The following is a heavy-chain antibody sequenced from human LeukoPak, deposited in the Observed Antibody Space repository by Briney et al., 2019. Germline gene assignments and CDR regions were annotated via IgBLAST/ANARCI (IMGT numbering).Heavy chain of an antibody. J-gene: IGHJ6*02. Sequence: GGSLRLSCAASGFTFSGSTMHWVRQASGKGLEWVGRIRSKANNYATAYATSVKGRFTLSRDDSKNTAYLQMNSLKTEDTAVYYCARDHEEGSGYYYIFNYYGMDVWGQGTTVTASS. CDR1: GFTFSGST. V-gene: IGHV3-73*01. CDR3: ARDHEEGSGYYYIFNYYGMDV. D-gene: IGHD3-22*01. CDR2: IRSKANNYAT.